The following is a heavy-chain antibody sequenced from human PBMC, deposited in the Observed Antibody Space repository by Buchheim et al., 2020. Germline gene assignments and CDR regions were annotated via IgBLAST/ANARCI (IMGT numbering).Heavy chain of an antibody. J-gene: IGHJ4*02. CDR1: GFTFSSYA. V-gene: IGHV3-23*01. Sequence: EVQLLESGGGLVQPGGSLRLSCAASGFTFSSYAMSWVRQAPGKGLEWVSAISGSGGSTYYADCVKGRFTISRENSKKTLYLQMNSLRAEDTAVYYCAKMATKLELEQTSNFDYWGQGTL. D-gene: IGHD1/OR15-1a*01. CDR3: AKMATKLELEQTSNFDY. CDR2: ISGSGGST.